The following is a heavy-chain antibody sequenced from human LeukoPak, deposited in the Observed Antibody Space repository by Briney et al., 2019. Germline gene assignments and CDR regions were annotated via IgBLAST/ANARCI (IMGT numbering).Heavy chain of an antibody. V-gene: IGHV1-69*04. CDR2: IIPILGIA. CDR1: GGTFSSYA. J-gene: IGHJ3*02. Sequence: ASVKVSCKASGGTFSSYAISWVRQAPGQGLEWMGRIIPILGIANYAQKFQGRVTITADKSTSTAYMELSSLRSEDTAVYYCAREEPDWDSSSWYDAFDIWGQGTMVTVSS. CDR3: AREEPDWDSSSWYDAFDI. D-gene: IGHD6-13*01.